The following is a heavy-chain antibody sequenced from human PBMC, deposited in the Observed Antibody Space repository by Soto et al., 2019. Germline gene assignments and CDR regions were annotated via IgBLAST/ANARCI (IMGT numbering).Heavy chain of an antibody. Sequence: QVQLVQSGAEVKKPGASVKVSCKASGYTFTSYDINWVRQATGQGLEWMGWMNPNSGNTGYAQKFQGRVTMTRNTSISTASMELSSLRSEDTAVYYCARVSSIAARRPLNYWGQGTLVTVSS. V-gene: IGHV1-8*01. CDR2: MNPNSGNT. D-gene: IGHD6-6*01. J-gene: IGHJ4*02. CDR1: GYTFTSYD. CDR3: ARVSSIAARRPLNY.